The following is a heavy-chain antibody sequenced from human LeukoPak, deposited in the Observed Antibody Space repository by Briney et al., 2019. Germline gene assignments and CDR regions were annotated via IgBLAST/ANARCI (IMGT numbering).Heavy chain of an antibody. Sequence: GESLKISCKGSGYIFTSYWIGWVRQMPGKGLEWMGIIYPGDSATRYSPSFRGQATISADKSLSTAHLQWSSLKASDTARYYCARHAVTGYSDYDLGSFDYWGQGTLVTVSS. D-gene: IGHD5-12*01. J-gene: IGHJ4*02. CDR2: IYPGDSAT. V-gene: IGHV5-51*01. CDR1: GYIFTSYW. CDR3: ARHAVTGYSDYDLGSFDY.